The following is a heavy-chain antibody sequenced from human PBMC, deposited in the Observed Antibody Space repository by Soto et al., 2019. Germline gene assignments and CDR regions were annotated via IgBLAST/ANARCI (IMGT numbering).Heavy chain of an antibody. CDR2: ISSTGAGT. V-gene: IGHV3-23*01. CDR1: GFTFSKFA. D-gene: IGHD3-22*01. CDR3: ARGLYYYDSSAYYSP. Sequence: GSLRLSCAASGFTFSKFAMTWARQAPGKGLEWASAISSTGAGTYYVDSVKGRFIVSRDNSKNTLYLQMNSLRAEDTAVYYCARGLYYYDSSAYYSPWGQGTLVTVSS. J-gene: IGHJ5*02.